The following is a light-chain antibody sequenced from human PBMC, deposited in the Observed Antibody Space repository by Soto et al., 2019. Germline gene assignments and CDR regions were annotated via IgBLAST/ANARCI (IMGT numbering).Light chain of an antibody. CDR1: QNIRGND. V-gene: IGKV3-20*01. CDR3: QDYGTSPPWT. Sequence: EVVLTQSPGALSLSPGEGATLSCRASQNIRGNDLAWYRQKRGQAPRLLIYGGSSRADGIPDRFSGRGSGTNFTLTISRLEPEDSAVYYCQDYGTSPPWTFGQGTKLEIK. J-gene: IGKJ1*01. CDR2: GGS.